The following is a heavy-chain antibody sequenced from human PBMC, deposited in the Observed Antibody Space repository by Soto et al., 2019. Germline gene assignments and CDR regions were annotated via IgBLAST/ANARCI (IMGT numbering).Heavy chain of an antibody. CDR1: GFTFSSYS. CDR3: ARDPPEWEQLLDY. J-gene: IGHJ4*02. CDR2: ISSSSSTI. V-gene: IGHV3-48*01. D-gene: IGHD1-26*01. Sequence: PGGSLRLSCAASGFTFSSYSMNWVRQAPGKGLEWVSYISSSSSTIYYADSVKGRFTISRDNAKNSLYLQMNSLRAEDTAVYYCARDPPEWEQLLDYWGQGTLVTVSS.